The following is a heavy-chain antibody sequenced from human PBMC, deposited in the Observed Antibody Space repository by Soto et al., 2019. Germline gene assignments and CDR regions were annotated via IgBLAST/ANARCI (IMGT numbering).Heavy chain of an antibody. CDR3: ARDDGWGGQLLEPHAFDI. D-gene: IGHD2-2*01. V-gene: IGHV1-18*01. Sequence: SVKVSCKASCYTFTSYGISWARQAPGQGLEWMGWISAYNGNTNYAQKLQGRVTMTTDTSTSTAYMELRSLRSDDTAVYYCARDDGWGGQLLEPHAFDIWGQGTMVTVSS. CDR1: CYTFTSYG. J-gene: IGHJ3*02. CDR2: ISAYNGNT.